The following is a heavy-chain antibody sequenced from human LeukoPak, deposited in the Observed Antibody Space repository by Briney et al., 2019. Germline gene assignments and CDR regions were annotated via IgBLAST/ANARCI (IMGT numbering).Heavy chain of an antibody. CDR1: GFTFSGSA. Sequence: GGSLKLSCAASGFTFSGSAMHWVRQASGKGLEWIGRITSKGNSYATAYAASVKGRFTISRDDSKNTAYLQMNSLKTEDTAVYYCTSQYYDILSGYYSFDYWGQGTLVTVCS. J-gene: IGHJ4*02. V-gene: IGHV3-73*01. CDR3: TSQYYDILSGYYSFDY. D-gene: IGHD3-9*01. CDR2: ITSKGNSYAT.